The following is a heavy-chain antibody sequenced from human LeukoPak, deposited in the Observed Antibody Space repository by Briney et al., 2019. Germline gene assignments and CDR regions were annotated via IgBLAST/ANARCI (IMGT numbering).Heavy chain of an antibody. CDR3: ATLPQRYTRGFSPLLT. V-gene: IGHV1-24*01. Sequence: ASVKVSCKISGYTLGTLSMHWVRQAPGKGLEWMAGFDPEGGLTTYAENFQGRVTMTEDTSTHTTYMVLSGLRPEDTAVYYCATLPQRYTRGFSPLLTWGQGTLVTVSS. CDR1: GYTLGTLS. J-gene: IGHJ5*02. D-gene: IGHD6-25*01. CDR2: FDPEGGLT.